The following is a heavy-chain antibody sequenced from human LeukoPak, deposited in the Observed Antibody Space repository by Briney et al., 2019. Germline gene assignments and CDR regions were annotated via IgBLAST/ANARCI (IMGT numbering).Heavy chain of an antibody. CDR3: ARARKVVVVAGWGAPDY. CDR2: ISSSSSYI. V-gene: IGHV3-21*01. CDR1: GFTFSSYS. Sequence: PGVSLRLSCAASGFTFSSYSMNWVRQAPGKGLEWVSSISSSSSYIYYADSVKGRFTISRDNAKNSLYLQMNSLRAEDTAVYYCARARKVVVVAGWGAPDYWGQGTLVTVSS. J-gene: IGHJ4*02. D-gene: IGHD2-15*01.